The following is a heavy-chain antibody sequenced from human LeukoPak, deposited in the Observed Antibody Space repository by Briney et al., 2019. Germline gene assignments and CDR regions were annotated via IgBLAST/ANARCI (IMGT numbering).Heavy chain of an antibody. D-gene: IGHD6-6*01. CDR1: GYSISSGYY. CDR3: ARLPLYSSSSPFFDY. V-gene: IGHV4-38-2*01. Sequence: PSETLSLTCAVSGYSISSGYYWGWIRQPPGKGLEWIGSIYHSGSTYYNPSLKSRVTISVDTSKNQFSLKLSSVTAADTAVYYCARLPLYSSSSPFFDYWGQGTLVTVSS. CDR2: IYHSGST. J-gene: IGHJ4*02.